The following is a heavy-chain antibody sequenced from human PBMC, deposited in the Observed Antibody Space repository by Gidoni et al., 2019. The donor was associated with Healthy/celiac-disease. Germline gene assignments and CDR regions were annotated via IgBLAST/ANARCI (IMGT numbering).Heavy chain of an antibody. CDR2: ISYDGSNK. CDR3: ASGSYYYYYYMDV. Sequence: QVQLVASGGGVVQPGRSLRPSCAASGFPFSSYAMHWVRQAPGKGLEWVAVISYDGSNKYYADSVKGRFTISRDNSKNTLYLQMNSLRAEDTAVYYCASGSYYYYYYMDVWGKGTTVTVSS. V-gene: IGHV3-30-3*01. CDR1: GFPFSSYA. D-gene: IGHD1-26*01. J-gene: IGHJ6*03.